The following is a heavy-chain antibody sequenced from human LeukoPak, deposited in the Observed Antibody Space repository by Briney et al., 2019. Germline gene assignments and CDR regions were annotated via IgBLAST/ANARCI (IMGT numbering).Heavy chain of an antibody. V-gene: IGHV4-59*01. CDR1: GGSISSYY. J-gene: IGHJ4*02. D-gene: IGHD1-14*01. CDR2: IYYSGST. CDR3: ARANRYAGGDRHFDY. Sequence: PSETLSVTCTVSGGSISSYYWSWIRQPPGKGMEWIGYIYYSGSTNYNPSLKSRVTISVDTAKNQFSLKLSSVTAADTAVYYCARANRYAGGDRHFDYWGQGTLVTVSS.